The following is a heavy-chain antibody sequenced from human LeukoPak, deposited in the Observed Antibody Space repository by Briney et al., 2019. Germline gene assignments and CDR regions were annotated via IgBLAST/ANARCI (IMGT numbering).Heavy chain of an antibody. CDR2: ISSSGSST. J-gene: IGHJ4*02. Sequence: PGGSLRLSCAASGITFSIYGMSWVRQAPGKGLEWVSRISSSGSSTNYADSVKGRFTISRDNSKNTLYLQMNSLRAEDMAVYYCANDAYSTSWYGNYWGQGTLVTVSS. V-gene: IGHV3-23*01. D-gene: IGHD6-13*01. CDR1: GITFSIYG. CDR3: ANDAYSTSWYGNY.